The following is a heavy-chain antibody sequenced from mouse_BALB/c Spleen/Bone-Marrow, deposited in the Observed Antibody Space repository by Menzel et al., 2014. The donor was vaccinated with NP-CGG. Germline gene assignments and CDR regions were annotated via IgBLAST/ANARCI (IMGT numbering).Heavy chain of an antibody. D-gene: IGHD2-2*01. J-gene: IGHJ3*01. CDR1: GYTFTDYN. Sequence: EVQGVESGPELVKPGASVKISCKASGYTFTDYNMHWVKQSHGKSLEWIGYIYPYNGGTGYNQKFKSKATLTVDNSSSTAYMELRSLTSEDSAVYYCARSGSGYDGFAYWGQGTLVTVSA. CDR2: IYPYNGGT. V-gene: IGHV1S29*02. CDR3: ARSGSGYDGFAY.